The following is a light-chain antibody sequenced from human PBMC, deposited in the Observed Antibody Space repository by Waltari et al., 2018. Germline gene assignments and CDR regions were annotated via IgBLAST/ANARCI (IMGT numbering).Light chain of an antibody. J-gene: IGLJ3*02. V-gene: IGLV2-11*01. CDR3: CPYTLKDWV. CDR2: GVG. Sequence: QSALTQPRSVSGSPGQSVTISCTGSSNDVGGYNYVSWYQQHPGKAPKPMIYGVGKRPSGGPDRFSGSKSGDTASLTIAGLQAEDEADYYCCPYTLKDWVFGGGTQLTVL. CDR1: SNDVGGYNY.